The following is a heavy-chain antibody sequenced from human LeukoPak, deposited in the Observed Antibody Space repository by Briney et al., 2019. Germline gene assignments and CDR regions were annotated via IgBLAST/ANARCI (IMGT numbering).Heavy chain of an antibody. D-gene: IGHD4-17*01. CDR2: ISSSGSTI. J-gene: IGHJ3*02. V-gene: IGHV3-48*03. CDR3: ARDPDDYGDFAFDI. CDR1: GFTFSSYE. Sequence: PGGSLRLSCAASGFTFSSYEMNWVRQAPGEGLEWGSYISSSGSTIYYAASVKGLFIIARDNDKNSLYLQMNSLRAEDTAFYYCARDPDDYGDFAFDIWGQETMVTVSS.